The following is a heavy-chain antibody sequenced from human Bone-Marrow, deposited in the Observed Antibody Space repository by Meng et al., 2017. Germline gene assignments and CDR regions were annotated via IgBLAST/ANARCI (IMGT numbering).Heavy chain of an antibody. V-gene: IGHV3-21*01. CDR1: GFTFSSYS. CDR3: ARDHAWFGETYAMDV. CDR2: ISSSSSYI. Sequence: GESLKISCAASGFTFSSYSMNWVRQAPGRGLEWVSSISSSSSYIYYADSVKGRFTISRDNAKNSLYLQMNSLRAEDTAVYYCARDHAWFGETYAMDVWGQGTTVTVSS. D-gene: IGHD3-10*01. J-gene: IGHJ6*02.